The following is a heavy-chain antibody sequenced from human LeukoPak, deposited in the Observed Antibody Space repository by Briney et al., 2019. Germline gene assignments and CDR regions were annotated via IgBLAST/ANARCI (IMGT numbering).Heavy chain of an antibody. V-gene: IGHV3-48*03. CDR1: GFTFSGYE. D-gene: IGHD3-3*01. CDR3: ARERDDYYFDY. CDR2: ISRSGTII. Sequence: GGSLRLSCAASGFTFSGYEMNWVRQAPGKGLEWVSYISRSGTIISYTDSVKGRFTISRDNAKNSLYLQMNSLRAEDTAVYYCARERDDYYFDYWGQGTQVTVPS. J-gene: IGHJ4*02.